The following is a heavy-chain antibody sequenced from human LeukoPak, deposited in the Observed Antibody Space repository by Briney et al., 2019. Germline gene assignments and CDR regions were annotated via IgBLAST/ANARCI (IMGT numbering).Heavy chain of an antibody. Sequence: GGSLRLSCAASGFSFSDYYMTWIRQAPGKGLEWVSYISESGRTIHYGDSMKGRFTISRDNTKNSLYLQMNSLRAEDTAVYYCATSSGWYAFDYWGQGTLVTVSS. CDR3: ATSSGWYAFDY. CDR1: GFSFSDYY. CDR2: ISESGRTI. V-gene: IGHV3-11*01. J-gene: IGHJ4*02. D-gene: IGHD3-22*01.